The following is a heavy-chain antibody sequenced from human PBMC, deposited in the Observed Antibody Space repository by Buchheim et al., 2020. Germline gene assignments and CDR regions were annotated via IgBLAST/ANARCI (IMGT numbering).Heavy chain of an antibody. Sequence: QVQLVESGGGVVQPGKSLRLSCAASGFTFSNYALHWVREAPGKGLEWVAFISYDGRNKYIADSVKGRFTISRAHSKTTLFLPMNSLNPEDTAVYYCARDSVAGSFDYWGQGTL. V-gene: IGHV3-30*04. CDR1: GFTFSNYA. J-gene: IGHJ4*02. CDR3: ARDSVAGSFDY. CDR2: ISYDGRNK. D-gene: IGHD6-19*01.